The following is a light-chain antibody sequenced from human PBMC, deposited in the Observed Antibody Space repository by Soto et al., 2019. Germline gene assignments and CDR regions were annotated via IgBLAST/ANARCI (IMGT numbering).Light chain of an antibody. CDR2: EVR. J-gene: IGLJ1*01. V-gene: IGLV2-14*01. CDR3: SSYRSSTTFV. Sequence: QPVLTQPASVSGSPGQSITISCTGTSSDVGAYNYVSWYQQYPGKAPKVIIFEVRKRPSGVSNRFSGSKSGDTASLTISGLQAEDEADYYRSSYRSSTTFVFGTGTKLTVL. CDR1: SSDVGAYNY.